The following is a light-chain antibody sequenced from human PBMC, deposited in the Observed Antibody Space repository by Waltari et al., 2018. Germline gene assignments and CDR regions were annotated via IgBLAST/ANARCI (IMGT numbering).Light chain of an antibody. CDR3: QQYDKWPYT. Sequence: EIVMTQSPATLPGSPGESATAPCRASQDFNSNLAWYQQKHGQAPRLLIYGASTRATGTPARFSGSASGTEFTLTISSLQSEDFAIYYCQQYDKWPYTFGQGTKLEIK. CDR2: GAS. V-gene: IGKV3-15*01. J-gene: IGKJ2*01. CDR1: QDFNSN.